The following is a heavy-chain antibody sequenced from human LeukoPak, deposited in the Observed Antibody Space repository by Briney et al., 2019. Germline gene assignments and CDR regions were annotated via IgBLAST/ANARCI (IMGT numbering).Heavy chain of an antibody. J-gene: IGHJ4*02. CDR2: ISSSSSYI. CDR1: GFTFSSYS. CDR3: ARDRAERIAVATSLDY. D-gene: IGHD6-19*01. V-gene: IGHV3-21*01. Sequence: GGSLRLSCAASGFTFSSYSMNWVRQAPGKGREGVSSISSSSSYIYYADSVKGRFTISRDNAKNSLYLQMNSLRAEDTAVYYCARDRAERIAVATSLDYWGQGTLVTVSS.